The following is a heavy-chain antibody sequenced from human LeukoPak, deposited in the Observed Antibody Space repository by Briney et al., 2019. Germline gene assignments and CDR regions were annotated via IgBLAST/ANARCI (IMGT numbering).Heavy chain of an antibody. CDR3: AKPPYDSSGYYQSTFDY. CDR1: GFSFSSYG. D-gene: IGHD3-22*01. V-gene: IGHV3-30*18. CDR2: ISYDGSIE. J-gene: IGHJ4*02. Sequence: GGSLRLSCAASGFSFSSYGMNWVRQAPGRGLAWVAVISYDGSIEYYADSVKGRFTISRDNSKNTLYLQMNSLRAEDTAVYYCAKPPYDSSGYYQSTFDYWGQGTLVTVSS.